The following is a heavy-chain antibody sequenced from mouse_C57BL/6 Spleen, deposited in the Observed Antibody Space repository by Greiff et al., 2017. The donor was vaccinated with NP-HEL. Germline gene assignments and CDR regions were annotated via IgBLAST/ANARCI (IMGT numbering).Heavy chain of an antibody. V-gene: IGHV1-78*01. CDR2: IYPRDGST. J-gene: IGHJ4*01. Sequence: VKLMESDAELVKPGASVKISCKVSGYTFTDHTIHWMKQRPEQGLEWIGYIYPRDGSTKYNEKFKGKATLTADKSSSTAYMQLNSLTSEDSAVYFCARYYDYHYYAMDYWGQGTSVTVSS. CDR1: GYTFTDHT. D-gene: IGHD2-4*01. CDR3: ARYYDYHYYAMDY.